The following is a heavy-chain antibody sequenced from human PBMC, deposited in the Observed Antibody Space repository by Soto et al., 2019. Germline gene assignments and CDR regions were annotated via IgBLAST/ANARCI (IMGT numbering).Heavy chain of an antibody. J-gene: IGHJ6*02. CDR3: TRVVVTAYSPHYGMDV. Sequence: SVKCSSPAYGSNFDSYASTWAPQAPGQGLDWMGGIIPIFGTANYAQKFQGRVTITADESTSTAYMELSSLRSEDTAVYYCTRVVVTAYSPHYGMDVGGQGTTVNVSS. V-gene: IGHV1-69*13. D-gene: IGHD2-21*02. CDR2: IIPIFGTA. CDR1: GSNFDSYA.